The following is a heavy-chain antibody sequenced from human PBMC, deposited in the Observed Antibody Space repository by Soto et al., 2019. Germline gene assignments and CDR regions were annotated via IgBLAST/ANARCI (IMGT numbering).Heavy chain of an antibody. V-gene: IGHV3-48*03. Sequence: GGSLRLSCAASGFTFSSYEMNWVRQAPGKGLEWVSYISSSGSTIYYADSVKGRFTISRDNAKNSLYLQMNSLTAEDTAVYYGARAPLQFLEWLLDYWGQGTLVTVSS. CDR2: ISSSGSTI. J-gene: IGHJ4*02. D-gene: IGHD3-3*01. CDR1: GFTFSSYE. CDR3: ARAPLQFLEWLLDY.